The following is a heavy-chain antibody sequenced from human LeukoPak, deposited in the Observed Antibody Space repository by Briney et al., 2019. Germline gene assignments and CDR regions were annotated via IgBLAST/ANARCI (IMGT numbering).Heavy chain of an antibody. J-gene: IGHJ3*02. V-gene: IGHV3-23*01. CDR3: AKRDRTVTHAFDI. D-gene: IGHD4-17*01. Sequence: GGSLRLSCAASGFTFSNYGMSWVRQAPGKGLEWVSAISGSGGTTYYADSVKGRFTISRDNSENTLYLQMNSLRAEDTAVYYCAKRDRTVTHAFDIWGQGTMVTVSS. CDR2: ISGSGGTT. CDR1: GFTFSNYG.